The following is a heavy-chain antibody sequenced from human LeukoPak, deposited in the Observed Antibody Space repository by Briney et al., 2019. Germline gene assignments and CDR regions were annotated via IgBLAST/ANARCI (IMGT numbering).Heavy chain of an antibody. CDR2: ISGSGGST. CDR3: ARGPIVGATEVPYYFDY. J-gene: IGHJ4*02. Sequence: GGSLRLSCAASGFTFSSYAMSWVRQAPGKGLEWVSAISGSGGSTYYADSVKGRFTVSRDNSKNTLYLQMNSLRAEDTAVYYCARGPIVGATEVPYYFDYWGQGTLVTVSS. D-gene: IGHD1-26*01. CDR1: GFTFSSYA. V-gene: IGHV3-23*01.